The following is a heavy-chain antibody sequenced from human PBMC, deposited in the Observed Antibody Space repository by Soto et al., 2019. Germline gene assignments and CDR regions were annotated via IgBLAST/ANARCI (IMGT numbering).Heavy chain of an antibody. CDR1: GGTFSSYA. D-gene: IGHD6-6*01. J-gene: IGHJ1*01. CDR3: AGTGREQLVDEYFQH. CDR2: IIPIFGTA. Sequence: ASVKVSCKASGGTFSSYAISWVRQAPGQGLEWMGGIIPIFGTANYAQKFQGRVTIIADESTSTAYMELSSLRSEDTAVYYCAGTGREQLVDEYFQHWGQGTLVTVSS. V-gene: IGHV1-69*13.